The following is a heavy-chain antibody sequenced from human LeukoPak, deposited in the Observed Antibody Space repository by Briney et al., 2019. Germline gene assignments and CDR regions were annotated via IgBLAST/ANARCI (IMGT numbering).Heavy chain of an antibody. CDR2: INPNSGGT. CDR3: ARTLPAAENGMDV. Sequence: ASVKVSCKASGYTFTGYYMHWVRQAPGQGLEWMGWINPNSGGTNYAQKFQGRVTMTRNTSISTAYMELSSLRSEDTAVYYCARTLPAAENGMDVWGQGTTVTVSS. CDR1: GYTFTGYY. D-gene: IGHD2-2*01. J-gene: IGHJ6*02. V-gene: IGHV1-2*02.